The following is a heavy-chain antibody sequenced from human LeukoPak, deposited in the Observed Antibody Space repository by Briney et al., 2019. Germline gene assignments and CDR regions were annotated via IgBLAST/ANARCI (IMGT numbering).Heavy chain of an antibody. Sequence: SETLSLTCTVSGGSISSHCWSWIRQPPGKGLEWVGYIYYSGTTNYNPSLKSRVTISVDTSKNQFSLKLSSVTAADTAVYYCARGVYIAAAQYGYWGQGTLVTVSS. CDR2: IYYSGTT. D-gene: IGHD6-13*01. CDR1: GGSISSHC. V-gene: IGHV4-59*11. CDR3: ARGVYIAAAQYGY. J-gene: IGHJ4*02.